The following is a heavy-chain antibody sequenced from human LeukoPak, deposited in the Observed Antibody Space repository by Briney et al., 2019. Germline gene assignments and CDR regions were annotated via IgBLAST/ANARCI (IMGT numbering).Heavy chain of an antibody. CDR3: ARDPHDSSGYYSVVYFDF. V-gene: IGHV4-34*01. D-gene: IGHD3-22*01. CDR2: INHSGST. J-gene: IGHJ4*02. Sequence: SETLSLTCAVYGGSFSGYYWSWIRQPPGKGLEWIGEINHSGSTNYNPSLKSRVTISVDTSKNQFSLKLSSVTAADTAVYYCARDPHDSSGYYSVVYFDFWGQGTLVTVSS. CDR1: GGSFSGYY.